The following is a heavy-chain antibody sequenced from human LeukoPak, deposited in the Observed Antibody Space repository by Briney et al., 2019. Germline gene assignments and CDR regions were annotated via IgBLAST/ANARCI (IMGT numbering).Heavy chain of an antibody. CDR2: IYPGDSDT. CDR1: GYSFTSYW. Sequence: GESLKISCKGSGYSFTSYWIGWVRQMPGKSLEWMGIIYPGDSDTRYSPSFQGQVTISADKSISTAYLQWSSLKASDTAMYYCALGDDSSGYYLRRAFAIWGQGTMVTVSS. J-gene: IGHJ3*02. CDR3: ALGDDSSGYYLRRAFAI. D-gene: IGHD3-22*01. V-gene: IGHV5-51*01.